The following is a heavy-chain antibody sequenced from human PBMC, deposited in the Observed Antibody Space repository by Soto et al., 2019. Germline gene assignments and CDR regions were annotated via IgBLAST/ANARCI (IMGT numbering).Heavy chain of an antibody. CDR2: ISVYNGNT. V-gene: IGHV1-18*01. Sequence: QVQLVQSGAEVKKPGASVKVSCKASGYTFSTYGISWVRQAPGQGREWMGWISVYNGNTKYAQKLQGRVTMTADTSTSTAYMELRSLRSDDTAVYYGARSPNYYYYMDVWGKGTTVTVSS. CDR1: GYTFSTYG. J-gene: IGHJ6*03. CDR3: ARSPNYYYYMDV.